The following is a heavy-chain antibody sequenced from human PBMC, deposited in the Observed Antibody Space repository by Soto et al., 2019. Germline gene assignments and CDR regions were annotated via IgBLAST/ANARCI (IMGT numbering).Heavy chain of an antibody. J-gene: IGHJ4*02. CDR1: GFTFSRNG. V-gene: IGHV3-33*01. D-gene: IGHD6-13*01. CDR3: ARDPLGSSWAIDY. Sequence: GGSLRLSCAASGFTFSRNGMHWVRQAPGKGLEWVAIIWYDGSDKYYSDSVKGRFTISRDNYKNTLYLKMNSLRAEDTAVYYCARDPLGSSWAIDYWGQGTLVTVSS. CDR2: IWYDGSDK.